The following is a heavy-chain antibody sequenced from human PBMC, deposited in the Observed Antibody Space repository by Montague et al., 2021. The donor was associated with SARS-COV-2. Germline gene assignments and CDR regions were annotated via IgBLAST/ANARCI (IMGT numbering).Heavy chain of an antibody. V-gene: IGHV4-39*01. CDR3: ARRYSGTWESFYHYMDD. D-gene: IGHD1-26*01. CDR1: GDSISASDYY. J-gene: IGHJ6*03. CDR2: IYDSGSA. Sequence: SETLSLTCIVSGDSISASDYYWGWIRQPPGKGLEWIGSIYDSGSATYKASLQSRLTISVDTSKNQFSLKVNFVTAADTAVYYCARRYSGTWESFYHYMDDWGRGTPVIVSS.